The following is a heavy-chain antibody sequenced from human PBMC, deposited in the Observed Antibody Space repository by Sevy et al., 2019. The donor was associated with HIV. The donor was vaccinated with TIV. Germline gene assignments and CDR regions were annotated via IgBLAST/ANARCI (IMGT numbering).Heavy chain of an antibody. J-gene: IGHJ4*02. Sequence: RGYLRLSCAASGFTFSNYAMSWVRQAPGKGLEWVSTFSFGCGKINYADSVKGRFTFSRDNSKNTLYLQMNSLRAEDTALHYCAREGCSKPHDYWGQGTLVTVSS. CDR2: FSFGCGKI. CDR1: GFTFSNYA. V-gene: IGHV3-23*01. CDR3: AREGCSKPHDY. D-gene: IGHD2-2*01.